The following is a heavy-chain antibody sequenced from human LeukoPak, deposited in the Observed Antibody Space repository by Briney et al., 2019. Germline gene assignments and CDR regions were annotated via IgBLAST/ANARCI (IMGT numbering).Heavy chain of an antibody. CDR2: ISSSSSTI. CDR1: GFTFSSYS. J-gene: IGHJ4*02. CDR3: ARDRRYSGSYFGNFDY. V-gene: IGHV3-48*01. Sequence: GGSLRLSCAASGFTFSSYSMNWVRQAPGKGLEWVSYISSSSSTIYYADSVKGRFTISRDNAKNSLYLQMNSLRAEDTAVYYCARDRRYSGSYFGNFDYWGQETLVTVSS. D-gene: IGHD1-26*01.